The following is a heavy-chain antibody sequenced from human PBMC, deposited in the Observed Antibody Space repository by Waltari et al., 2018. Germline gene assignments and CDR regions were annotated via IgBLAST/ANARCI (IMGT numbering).Heavy chain of an antibody. CDR1: GGSISSHY. Sequence: QVQLQQWGAGLVKPSETLSLTCTVSGGSISSHYWSWIRQPPGKGLEWIGYIYYSGSTNYNPSLKSRVTISVDTSKNQFSLKLSSVTAADTAVYYCARVAGAFDIWGQGTMVTVSS. J-gene: IGHJ3*02. V-gene: IGHV4-59*11. CDR2: IYYSGST. CDR3: ARVAGAFDI.